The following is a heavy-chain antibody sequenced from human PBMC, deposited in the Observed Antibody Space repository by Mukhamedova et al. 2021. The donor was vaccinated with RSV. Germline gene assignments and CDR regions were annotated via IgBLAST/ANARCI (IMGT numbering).Heavy chain of an antibody. CDR2: LSGSGGST. V-gene: IGHV3-23*01. D-gene: IGHD6-6*01. CDR3: AKDQSSSSTYYFDY. Sequence: VRQAPGKGLEWVSALSGSGGSTYYADSVKGRFTISRDNSKNTLYLQMNSLRAEDTAVYYCAKDQSSSSTYYFDYWGQGTLVTVS. J-gene: IGHJ4*02.